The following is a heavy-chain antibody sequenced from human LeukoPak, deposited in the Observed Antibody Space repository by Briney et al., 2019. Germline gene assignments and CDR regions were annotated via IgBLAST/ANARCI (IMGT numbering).Heavy chain of an antibody. J-gene: IGHJ4*02. CDR1: GFTFSNYA. CDR3: ARDRWGCTSTSCYDFGY. Sequence: GGSLRLSCAASGFTFSNYAMHWVRQSPGKGLEYVSAISSDGVSTYYANSVKGRSTISRDNSKNTLYLQMGSLRAGDMAVYYCARDRWGCTSTSCYDFGYWGQGTLVTVSS. D-gene: IGHD2-2*01. V-gene: IGHV3-64*01. CDR2: ISSDGVST.